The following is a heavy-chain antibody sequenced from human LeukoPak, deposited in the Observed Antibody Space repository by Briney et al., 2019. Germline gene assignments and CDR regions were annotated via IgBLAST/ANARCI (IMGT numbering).Heavy chain of an antibody. V-gene: IGHV3-30*02. CDR2: IRDDGSNK. CDR1: GFTFSSYG. D-gene: IGHD2-2*01. J-gene: IGHJ4*02. CDR3: ARDDCSSTSCYVNY. Sequence: PGGSLRLSCAASGFTFSSYGMHWVGQAPGKGLEWGAFIRDDGSNKNYADSVKGRFTISRDNSKNSLYLQMNSLRPEDTAVYYCARDDCSSTSCYVNYWGQGTLVTVSS.